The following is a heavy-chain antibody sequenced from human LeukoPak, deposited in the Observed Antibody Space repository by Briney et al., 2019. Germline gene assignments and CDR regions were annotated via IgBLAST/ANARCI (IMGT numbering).Heavy chain of an antibody. D-gene: IGHD2-2*01. Sequence: SETLSLTCTVSGGSISSSGYYWVWIPQPPGKGREWIGSIYYSGGTYYNPSLKSRVTISVDTSKNQFSLKLSSVTDADTAVYYCARYGSAVTGFDSWGQGTLVTVSS. CDR1: GGSISSSGYY. CDR2: IYYSGGT. J-gene: IGHJ4*02. V-gene: IGHV4-39*01. CDR3: ARYGSAVTGFDS.